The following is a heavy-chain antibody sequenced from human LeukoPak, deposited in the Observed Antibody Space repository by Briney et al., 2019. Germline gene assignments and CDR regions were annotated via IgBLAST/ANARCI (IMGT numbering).Heavy chain of an antibody. CDR1: GFTVSTNY. CDR3: ARDSGRFDVFDI. V-gene: IGHV3-53*01. J-gene: IGHJ3*02. CDR2: IYSDGRT. Sequence: GGSLRLSCAASGFTVSTNYMSWVSQAPGKGLEWVSVIYSDGRTYYADSVKGRFTISRDNSKNTLYLQMTSLRVEDTAVYYCARDSGRFDVFDIWGQGTMVTVSS. D-gene: IGHD3-10*01.